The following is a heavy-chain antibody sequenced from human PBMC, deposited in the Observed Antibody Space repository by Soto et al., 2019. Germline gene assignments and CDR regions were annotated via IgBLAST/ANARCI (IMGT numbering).Heavy chain of an antibody. J-gene: IGHJ4*02. CDR3: ARGRYGDY. CDR2: ISAHNGNT. V-gene: IGHV1-18*01. D-gene: IGHD1-1*01. CDR1: GYTFTTYG. Sequence: QVHLVQSGAEVKRPGASVKVSCKGSGYTFTTYGITWVRQAPGQGLEWVGWISAHNGNTYYAQKLQGRVTVTRDTSTSTAYMELRSLRSDDTAVYYFARGRYGDYWGQGALVTVSS.